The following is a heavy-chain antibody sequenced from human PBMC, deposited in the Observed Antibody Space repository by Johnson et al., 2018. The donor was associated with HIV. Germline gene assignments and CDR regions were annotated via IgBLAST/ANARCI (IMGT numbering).Heavy chain of an antibody. Sequence: QVQLVESGGGLVQPGGSLRLSCAASGFTFSSYAMHWVRQAPGKGLEWVAVISFDGSNKYYADSVKGRFTISRDHAKNSLYLQMNSLRGEDTAVYYCAKERLALLSNVWGSVDAFDMWGQGTMVTVSS. D-gene: IGHD3-16*01. CDR1: GFTFSSYA. J-gene: IGHJ3*02. CDR2: ISFDGSNK. V-gene: IGHV3-30-3*01. CDR3: AKERLALLSNVWGSVDAFDM.